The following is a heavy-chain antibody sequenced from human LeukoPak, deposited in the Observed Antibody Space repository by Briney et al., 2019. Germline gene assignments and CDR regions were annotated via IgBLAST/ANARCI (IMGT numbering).Heavy chain of an antibody. J-gene: IGHJ5*02. V-gene: IGHV3-7*01. CDR1: GFTFSWYW. CDR3: ARDSGWYGGYNWFDP. Sequence: AGGSLRLSCAASGFTFSWYWMSWVRQAPGKGLEGVANINQDGGEKYYVDSVKGRFTISRDNAKNSLYLQMNSLRAEDTAVYYCARDSGWYGGYNWFDPWGQGTLVTVSS. D-gene: IGHD6-19*01. CDR2: INQDGGEK.